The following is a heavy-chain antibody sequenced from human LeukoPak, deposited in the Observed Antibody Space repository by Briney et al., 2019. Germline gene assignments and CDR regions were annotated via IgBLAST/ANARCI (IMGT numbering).Heavy chain of an antibody. CDR1: GYSFPNYW. V-gene: IGHV5-51*01. CDR3: ARHPLITILRGVINHPDY. Sequence: PGESLKISCKGSGYSFPNYWIGWVRQMPGKGLEWMGIIFPGDSDTRYSPSFQGQVTTSADKSISTAYLQWSSLKASDTAIYYCARHPLITILRGVINHPDYWGQGTLVTVSS. D-gene: IGHD3-10*01. J-gene: IGHJ4*02. CDR2: IFPGDSDT.